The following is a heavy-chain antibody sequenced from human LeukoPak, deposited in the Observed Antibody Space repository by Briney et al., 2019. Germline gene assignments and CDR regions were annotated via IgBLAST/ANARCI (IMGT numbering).Heavy chain of an antibody. D-gene: IGHD3-22*01. Sequence: SETLSLSCAVYGGSFSGYYRSWIRQSPGKGLEWIGEINHSGSTNYTPSLKSRVTISVDTSKNQFSLKLSSVTAADMAVYYCARGGDSSAYYLLDAFDIWGQGTMVTVSS. CDR1: GGSFSGYY. CDR2: INHSGST. V-gene: IGHV4-34*01. J-gene: IGHJ3*02. CDR3: ARGGDSSAYYLLDAFDI.